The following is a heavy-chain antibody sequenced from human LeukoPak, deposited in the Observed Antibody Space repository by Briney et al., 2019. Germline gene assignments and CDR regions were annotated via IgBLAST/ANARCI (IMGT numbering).Heavy chain of an antibody. D-gene: IGHD4-17*01. CDR1: GYSISSDYY. V-gene: IGHV4-38-2*02. J-gene: IGHJ5*02. CDR2: IYHSGGT. Sequence: PSETLSLTCTVSGYSISSDYYWGWIRQPPGKGLEWIGSIYHSGGTYYNPSLKSRVTISVDTSKNQFSLKLSSVTAADTAVYYCARHLSFSARHGMTTVTAGWYDPWGQGTLVTVSS. CDR3: ARHLSFSARHGMTTVTAGWYDP.